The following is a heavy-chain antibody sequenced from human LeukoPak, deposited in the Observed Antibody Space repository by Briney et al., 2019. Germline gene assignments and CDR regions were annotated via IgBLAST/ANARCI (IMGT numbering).Heavy chain of an antibody. CDR2: INHSGST. J-gene: IGHJ6*02. CDR3: ARHGKESYYDFWSGYPGYYYGMDV. CDR1: GGSFSGYY. V-gene: IGHV4-34*01. Sequence: SETLSLTCAVYGGSFSGYYWSWIRQPPGKGLEWIGEINHSGSTNYNPSLKSRVTISVDMSKNQFSLKLSSVTAADTAVYYCARHGKESYYDFWSGYPGYYYGMDVWGQGTTVTVSS. D-gene: IGHD3-3*01.